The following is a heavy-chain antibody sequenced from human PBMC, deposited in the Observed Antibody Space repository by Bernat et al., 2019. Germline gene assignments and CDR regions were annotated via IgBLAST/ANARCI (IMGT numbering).Heavy chain of an antibody. CDR3: ARGGRSLYYGMDV. V-gene: IGHV3-72*01. CDR1: GFTFSDHY. J-gene: IGHJ6*02. Sequence: EVQLVESGGGLVQPGGSLRLSCAASGFTFSDHYMDWVRQAPGKGLEWVGRTRNKANSYSTEYAASVKGRFTISRDDSKNSLYLQMNSLKTEDTAVYYCARGGRSLYYGMDVWGQGTTVTVSS. D-gene: IGHD1-26*01. CDR2: TRNKANSYST.